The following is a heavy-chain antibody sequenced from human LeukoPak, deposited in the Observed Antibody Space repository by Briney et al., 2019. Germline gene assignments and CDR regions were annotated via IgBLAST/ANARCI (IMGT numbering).Heavy chain of an antibody. CDR3: AGDRAVGAFPDAFDI. V-gene: IGHV3-48*01. CDR1: GFTFSSYS. D-gene: IGHD1-26*01. CDR2: ISSSSSTI. Sequence: GGSLRLSCAASGFTFSSYSMNWVRQAPGKGLEWVSYISSSSSTIYYADSVKGRFTISRDNAKNSLYLQMNSLRAEDTAVYYCAGDRAVGAFPDAFDIWGQGTMVTVSS. J-gene: IGHJ3*02.